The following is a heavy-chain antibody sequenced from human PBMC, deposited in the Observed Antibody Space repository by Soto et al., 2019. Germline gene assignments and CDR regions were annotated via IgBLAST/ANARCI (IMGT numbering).Heavy chain of an antibody. CDR1: GFTFDDYA. Sequence: EVQLVESGGGLVQPGRSLRLSCAASGFTFDDYAMHWVRQAPGKGLEWVSGISWNSGSIGYADSVKGRFTISRDNAKNSLYLQMNSLRAEDTALDYCAKDMDYAVNGAFDIWGQGTMVTVSS. V-gene: IGHV3-9*01. D-gene: IGHD4-17*01. CDR2: ISWNSGSI. CDR3: AKDMDYAVNGAFDI. J-gene: IGHJ3*02.